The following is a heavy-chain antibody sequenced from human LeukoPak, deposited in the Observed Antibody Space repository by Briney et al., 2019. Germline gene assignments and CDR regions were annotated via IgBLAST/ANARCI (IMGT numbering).Heavy chain of an antibody. V-gene: IGHV3-23*01. CDR2: ISGSGSST. D-gene: IGHD5-18*01. CDR3: AISRGGGYLYDGFNI. CDR1: GFIFSRYT. J-gene: IGHJ3*02. Sequence: GGSLRLSCAASGFIFSRYTMNWVRQAPGKGLDWVSAISGSGSSTYYAESLEGRFTISRDNFKNTLYLELNSLRAEDTAIYYCAISRGGGYLYDGFNIWGQGTVVTVSS.